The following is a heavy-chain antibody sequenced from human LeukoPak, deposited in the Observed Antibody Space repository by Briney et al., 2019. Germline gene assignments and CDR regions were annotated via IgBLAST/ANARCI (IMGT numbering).Heavy chain of an antibody. CDR1: GGSFSGYY. CDR3: ARGRYYYGSGSYYNG. J-gene: IGHJ4*02. V-gene: IGHV4-34*01. D-gene: IGHD3-10*01. CDR2: INHSGST. Sequence: SETLSLTCAVYGGSFSGYYWSWIRQPPGKGLEWIGEINHSGSTNYNPSLKRRVTISVDTSKNQFSLKLSSVTAADTAVYYCARGRYYYGSGSYYNGWGQGTLVTVSS.